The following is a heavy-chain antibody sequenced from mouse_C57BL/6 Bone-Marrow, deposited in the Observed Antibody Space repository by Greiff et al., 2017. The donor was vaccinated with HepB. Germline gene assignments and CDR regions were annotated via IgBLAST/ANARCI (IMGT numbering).Heavy chain of an antibody. CDR1: GYSITSGYY. CDR2: ISYDGSN. D-gene: IGHD1-1*01. Sequence: EVQVVESGPGLVKPSQSLSLTCSVTGYSITSGYYWNWIRQFPGNKLEWMGYISYDGSNNYNPSLKNRISITRDTSKNQFFLKLNSVTTEDTATYYCARSYGSSYGYFDYWGQGTTLTVSS. CDR3: ARSYGSSYGYFDY. V-gene: IGHV3-6*01. J-gene: IGHJ2*01.